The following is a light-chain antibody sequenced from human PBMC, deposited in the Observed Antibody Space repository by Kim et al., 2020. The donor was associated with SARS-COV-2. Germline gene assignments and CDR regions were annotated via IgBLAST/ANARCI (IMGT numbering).Light chain of an antibody. Sequence: EIVLTQSPGTLSLSPGERATLSCRVSQSVSSNYLAWYQQKPGQAPRLLVSGASSRATGIPDRFSGSGSGTDFTLTISRLEPEDFAVYYCQQYVSSPYTFGQGTKLEI. J-gene: IGKJ2*01. V-gene: IGKV3-20*01. CDR2: GAS. CDR1: QSVSSNY. CDR3: QQYVSSPYT.